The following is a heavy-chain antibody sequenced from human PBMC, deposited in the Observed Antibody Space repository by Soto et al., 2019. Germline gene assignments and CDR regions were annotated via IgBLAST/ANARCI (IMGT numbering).Heavy chain of an antibody. V-gene: IGHV4-34*01. CDR1: GGSFSGYY. CDR2: INHSGST. CDR3: ARSIAAHKIYYYYYMDV. Sequence: NPSETLSLTCAVYGGSFSGYYWSWIRQPPGKGLEWIGEINHSGSTNYNPSLKSRVTISVDTSKNQFSLKLSSVTAADTAVYYCARSIAAHKIYYYYYMDVWGKGTTVTVSS. D-gene: IGHD6-6*01. J-gene: IGHJ6*03.